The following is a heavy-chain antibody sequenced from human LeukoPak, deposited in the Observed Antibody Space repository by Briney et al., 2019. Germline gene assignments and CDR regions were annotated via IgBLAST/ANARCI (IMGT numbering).Heavy chain of an antibody. J-gene: IGHJ4*02. D-gene: IGHD6-13*01. CDR1: GRSISSNY. V-gene: IGHV4-59*01. CDR3: ARVQQQLLPFDY. CDR2: IYYSGST. Sequence: KPSETLSLTCSVSGRSISSNYWSWIRQPPGKGLEWIGNIYYSGSTNYNPSLKSRVTISVDTSKNQFSLKLSSVTAADTAVYYCARVQQQLLPFDYWGQGILVTVSS.